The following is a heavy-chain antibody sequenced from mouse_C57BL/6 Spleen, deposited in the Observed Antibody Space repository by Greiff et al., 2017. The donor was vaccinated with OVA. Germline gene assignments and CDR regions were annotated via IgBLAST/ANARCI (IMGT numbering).Heavy chain of an antibody. CDR1: GYTFTSYW. CDR3: ARFGFSITTVVATSDYYAMDY. D-gene: IGHD1-1*01. Sequence: QVQLQQPGAELVKPGASVKLSCKASGYTFTSYWMHWVKQRPGQGLEWIGMIHPNSGSTNYHEKFTSKATLTVDKSSSTAYMQLSSLTSEDSAVYYCARFGFSITTVVATSDYYAMDYWGQGTSVTVSS. J-gene: IGHJ4*01. V-gene: IGHV1-64*01. CDR2: IHPNSGST.